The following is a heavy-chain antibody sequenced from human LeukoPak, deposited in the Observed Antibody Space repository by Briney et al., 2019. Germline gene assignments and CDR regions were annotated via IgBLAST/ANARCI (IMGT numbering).Heavy chain of an antibody. CDR3: ARDTPPASGYSYGPHYYGMDV. Sequence: GGSLRLSCAASGFTVSSNYMSWVRQAPGKGLEWGSVIYSGGSTYYADSVKGRFTISRDNSKNTLYLQMNSLRAEDTAVYYCARDTPPASGYSYGPHYYGMDVWGQGITVTVSS. CDR2: IYSGGST. CDR1: GFTVSSNY. V-gene: IGHV3-53*01. J-gene: IGHJ6*02. D-gene: IGHD5-18*01.